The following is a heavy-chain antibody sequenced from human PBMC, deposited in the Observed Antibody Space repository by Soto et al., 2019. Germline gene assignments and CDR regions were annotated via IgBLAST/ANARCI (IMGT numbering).Heavy chain of an antibody. CDR2: MNPNSGNT. CDR1: GYTFTSYD. V-gene: IGHV1-8*01. Sequence: QVQLVQSGAEVKKPGASVKVSCKASGYTFTSYDINWVRQATGQGLEWMGWMNPNSGNTGYAQKFQGRVTMTTNTSTSTAYMELGSLRSEDTAVYYCARGGDRCGGDCYTPWRQGTLVTVSS. CDR3: ARGGDRCGGDCYTP. D-gene: IGHD2-21*02. J-gene: IGHJ5*02.